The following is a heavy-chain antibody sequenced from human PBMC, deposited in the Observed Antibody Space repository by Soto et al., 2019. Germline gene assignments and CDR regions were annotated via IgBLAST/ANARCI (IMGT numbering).Heavy chain of an antibody. V-gene: IGHV5-51*01. D-gene: IGHD6-6*01. CDR3: ARRSIAARPSSYYYGMDV. Sequence: PGESLKISCKGSGYSFTSYWIGWVRQMPGKGLEWMGIIYPGDSDTRYSPSFQGQVTISADKSISTAYLQWSSLKASDTAMYYCARRSIAARPSSYYYGMDVWGQGTTVTVSS. J-gene: IGHJ6*02. CDR1: GYSFTSYW. CDR2: IYPGDSDT.